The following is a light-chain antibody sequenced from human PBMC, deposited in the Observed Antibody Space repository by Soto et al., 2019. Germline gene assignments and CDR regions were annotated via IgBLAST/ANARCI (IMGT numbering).Light chain of an antibody. Sequence: QSVLTQPPSVSGAPGQRITISCTGSSSNLGSGFDVQWYQQLPGTAPKLLIYYNDNRPSGVPDRFSGSKSGNTASLTISGLQAEDEADYFCCSYAGGNIYVFGIGTKVTVL. CDR2: YND. V-gene: IGLV1-40*01. J-gene: IGLJ1*01. CDR3: CSYAGGNIYV. CDR1: SSNLGSGFD.